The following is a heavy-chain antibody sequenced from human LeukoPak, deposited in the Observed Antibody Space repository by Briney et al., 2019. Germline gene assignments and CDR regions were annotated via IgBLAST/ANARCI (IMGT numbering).Heavy chain of an antibody. Sequence: GGSLRLSCAASGFTVSSNYMSWVRQAPGKGLEWVSVIYSGGSTYYADSVKGRFTISRDNSKNTLYLQMNSLRAEDTAVYYCARGGRAHSSGYYTPGDAFDIWGQGTMVTVSS. V-gene: IGHV3-66*01. CDR1: GFTVSSNY. CDR3: ARGGRAHSSGYYTPGDAFDI. J-gene: IGHJ3*02. CDR2: IYSGGST. D-gene: IGHD3-22*01.